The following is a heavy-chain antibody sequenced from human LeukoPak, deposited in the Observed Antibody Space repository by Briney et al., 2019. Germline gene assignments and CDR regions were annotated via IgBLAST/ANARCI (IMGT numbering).Heavy chain of an antibody. J-gene: IGHJ4*02. Sequence: SETLSLTCTVSGGSISSGNYYWSWIRQPAGKGLEWIGRMYTSGSTNYNPSLKSRVTISVDTSKNQFSLKLSSVTAADTAVYYCARDGRTLGTDFDYWGQGTLVTVSS. CDR3: ARDGRTLGTDFDY. CDR1: GGSISSGNYY. V-gene: IGHV4-61*02. CDR2: MYTSGST.